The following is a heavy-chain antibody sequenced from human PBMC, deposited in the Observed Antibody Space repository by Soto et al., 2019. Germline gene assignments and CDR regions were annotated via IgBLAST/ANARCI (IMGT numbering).Heavy chain of an antibody. CDR3: ARGSVDTVDSSGFYDD. J-gene: IGHJ4*01. CDR1: GGTFRPSQ. D-gene: IGHD3-22*01. V-gene: IGHV4-34*01. CDR2: INHSGGT. Sequence: LPVTFAVYGGTFRPSQWGGIGEPPGKGLEGIGEINHSGGTSYNPSLKSRVTISVDTSKSQFSLKLTSVTAADRAVYYCARGSVDTVDSSGFYDDWGHGTPVTV.